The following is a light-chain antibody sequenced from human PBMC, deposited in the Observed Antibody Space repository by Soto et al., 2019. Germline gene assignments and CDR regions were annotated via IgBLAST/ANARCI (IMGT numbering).Light chain of an antibody. CDR2: DAS. V-gene: IGKV1-33*01. Sequence: MYHSLSSLSASKGDKVTITCQASQDVSNYLNWYQQKLGKAPKLLIYDASNLETGVPSRFSGSGSGTYFSFTISSLQPEDFATYYCQQYSNLITFGQGTRLEIK. CDR1: QDVSNY. CDR3: QQYSNLIT. J-gene: IGKJ5*01.